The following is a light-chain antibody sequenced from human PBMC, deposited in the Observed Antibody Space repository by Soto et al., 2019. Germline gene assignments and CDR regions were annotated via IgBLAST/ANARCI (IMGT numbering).Light chain of an antibody. J-gene: IGLJ1*01. V-gene: IGLV2-14*01. CDR2: EVS. CDR1: SRGYNF. Sequence: QSALTQPASVSGAPGQLITISCTGTSRGYNFVSWYQQHPGKAPKLIIFEVSYRPSGISNRFSASKSGDTASLTISGLQADDEADYYCCSYTDSRTHIFGSGTKLTVL. CDR3: CSYTDSRTHI.